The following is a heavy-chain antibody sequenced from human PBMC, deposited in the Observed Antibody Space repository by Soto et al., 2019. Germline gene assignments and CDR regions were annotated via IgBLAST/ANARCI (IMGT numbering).Heavy chain of an antibody. CDR2: ISYDGSNK. J-gene: IGHJ6*02. V-gene: IGHV3-30*18. Sequence: GSLRLSCAASGFTFSSYGMHWVRQAPGKGLEWVAVISYDGSNKYYADSVKGRFTISRDNSKNTLYLQMNSLRAEDTAVYYCAKAAMVRGDTGGQKVYYYYGMDVWGQGTTVTVSS. CDR3: AKAAMVRGDTGGQKVYYYYGMDV. CDR1: GFTFSSYG. D-gene: IGHD3-10*01.